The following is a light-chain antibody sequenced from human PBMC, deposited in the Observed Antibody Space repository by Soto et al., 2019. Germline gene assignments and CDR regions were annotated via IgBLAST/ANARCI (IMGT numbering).Light chain of an antibody. J-gene: IGLJ3*02. Sequence: QSALTQPASASGSPGQWITISCTGTSSDVGGYNYVSWYQQHPGKAPKLMIYEVSNRPTGVSNRVSGSKSGNTASLTISGLQAEGEADYYCSSYTSSSTRVFGGGTKLTVL. CDR3: SSYTSSSTRV. V-gene: IGLV2-14*01. CDR1: SSDVGGYNY. CDR2: EVS.